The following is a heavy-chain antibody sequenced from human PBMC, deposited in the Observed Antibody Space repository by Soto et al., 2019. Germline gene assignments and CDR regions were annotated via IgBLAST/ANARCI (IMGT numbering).Heavy chain of an antibody. CDR3: EHILVAWIKYHVDS. D-gene: IGHD1-1*01. J-gene: IGHJ4*02. CDR2: IYWDDDK. V-gene: IGHV2-5*02. CDR1: GFSLSTSGVG. Sequence: QITLKESGPTLVKPTQTLTLTCTFSGFSLSTSGVGVCWIRQPPGKSLEWFTFIYWDDDKRNSPFLKSRRTIHKDTYKNQVVLKMTTMDPVDTATHYCEHILVAWIKYHVDSWGQGTLVTVSS.